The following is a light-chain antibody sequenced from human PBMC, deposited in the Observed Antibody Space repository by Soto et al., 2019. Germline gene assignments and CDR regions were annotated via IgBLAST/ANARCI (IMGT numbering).Light chain of an antibody. J-gene: IGLJ1*01. CDR3: AAWDDSLNGFYV. CDR2: SNN. V-gene: IGLV1-44*01. Sequence: SSLPQPPSASGTPGQMVTISCSGSSSNIGSNTVNWYQQLPGTAPKLLIYSNNQRPSGVPDRFSGSKSGTSASLAISGLQSEDEADYYCAAWDDSLNGFYVFGTGTKVTVL. CDR1: SSNIGSNT.